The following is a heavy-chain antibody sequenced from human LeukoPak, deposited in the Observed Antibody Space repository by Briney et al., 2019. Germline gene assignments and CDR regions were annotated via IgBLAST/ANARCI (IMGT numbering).Heavy chain of an antibody. V-gene: IGHV4-61*01. J-gene: IGHJ4*02. D-gene: IGHD5-18*01. Sequence: PSETLSLTCTVSGGSVNSGSYYWSWIRQPPGKGLEWIGYIFYSGSTNYNPSLKSRVTISVDTSKNQFSLKLSSVTAADTAVYYCARNVRDTGTFDYWGQGTLVTVSS. CDR1: GGSVNSGSYY. CDR2: IFYSGST. CDR3: ARNVRDTGTFDY.